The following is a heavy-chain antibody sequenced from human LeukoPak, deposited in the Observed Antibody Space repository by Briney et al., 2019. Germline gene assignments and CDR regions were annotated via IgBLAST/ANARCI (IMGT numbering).Heavy chain of an antibody. CDR2: INPKSGGT. CDR3: ARYSYDKTFGYYFDY. J-gene: IGHJ4*02. V-gene: IGHV1-2*02. CDR1: GYTFTDYF. Sequence: ASVKVSCKASGYTFTDYFMNWVRQAPGQGLEWMGWINPKSGGTVYAQKFQGRVTMTRDTSSSTAYMELSRLRFDDTVVYYCARYSYDKTFGYYFDYWGQGTLVTVSS. D-gene: IGHD3-22*01.